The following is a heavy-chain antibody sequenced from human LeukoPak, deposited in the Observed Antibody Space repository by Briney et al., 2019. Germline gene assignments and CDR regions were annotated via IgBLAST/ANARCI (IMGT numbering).Heavy chain of an antibody. CDR1: GYTFISYD. CDR2: MNPNSGNT. CDR3: ARGSIAARPGAFDI. V-gene: IGHV1-8*03. D-gene: IGHD6-6*01. Sequence: ASVKVSCKASGYTFISYDINWVRQATGQGLEWMGWMNPNSGNTGYAQKFQGRVTITRNTSISTAYMELSSLRSEDTAVYYCARGSIAARPGAFDIWGQGTMVTVSS. J-gene: IGHJ3*02.